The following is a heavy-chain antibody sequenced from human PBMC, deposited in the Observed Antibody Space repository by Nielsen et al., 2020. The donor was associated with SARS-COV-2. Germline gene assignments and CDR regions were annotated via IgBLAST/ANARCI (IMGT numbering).Heavy chain of an antibody. CDR3: AFGVSSSWGYFDY. CDR2: INSDGSST. V-gene: IGHV3-74*01. D-gene: IGHD6-13*01. CDR1: GFTFSSYW. J-gene: IGHJ4*02. Sequence: GESLKISCAASGFTFSSYWMHWVRQAPGKGLVWVSRINSDGSSTSYADSVKGRFTTSRDNAKNTLYLQMNSLRAEDTAVYYCAFGVSSSWGYFDYWGQGTLVTVSS.